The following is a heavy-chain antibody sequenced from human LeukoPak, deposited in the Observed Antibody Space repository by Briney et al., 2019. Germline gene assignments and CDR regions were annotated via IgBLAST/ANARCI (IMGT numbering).Heavy chain of an antibody. CDR3: ARDDYNNYGWVDP. D-gene: IGHD4-11*01. J-gene: IGHJ5*02. CDR2: ISTSGSTI. Sequence: GGSLRLSCAASGFTFSDYYMSWIRQAPGEGLEWVSYISTSGSTIFYADSVKGRFTISRDNAKNSLYLQMNSLRAEDTAVYYCARDDYNNYGWVDPWGQGTLVTVSS. V-gene: IGHV3-11*04. CDR1: GFTFSDYY.